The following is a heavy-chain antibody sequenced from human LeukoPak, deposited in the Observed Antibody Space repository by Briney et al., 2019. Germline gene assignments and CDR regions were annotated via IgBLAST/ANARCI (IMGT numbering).Heavy chain of an antibody. V-gene: IGHV3-74*01. CDR1: GFTFSSYW. CDR2: INSDGSST. J-gene: IGHJ4*02. D-gene: IGHD6-6*01. CDR3: ATINSSPSFDY. Sequence: GGSLRLSCAASGFTFSSYWMHWVRQAPGKGLVWVSRINSDGSSTSYADSVKGRFTISRDNAKNTLYLQMNSLRAEDTAVYYCATINSSPSFDYWGQGTLVTVSS.